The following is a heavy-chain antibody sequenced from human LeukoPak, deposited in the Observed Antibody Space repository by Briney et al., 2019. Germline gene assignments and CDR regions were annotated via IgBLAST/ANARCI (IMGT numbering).Heavy chain of an antibody. CDR1: GFTFSNYA. D-gene: IGHD2-21*02. J-gene: IGHJ4*02. CDR2: IGASGAGT. V-gene: IGHV3-23*01. CDR3: AKDEGSSVTGGYYFDS. Sequence: GGSLRLSCAASGFTFSNYAMSWVRQAPGKGLEWISAIGASGAGTYYADSVKGRFTISKDKSKNTLFLQMDTLRAEDTAIYYCAKDEGSSVTGGYYFDSWGQGTLVTVSS.